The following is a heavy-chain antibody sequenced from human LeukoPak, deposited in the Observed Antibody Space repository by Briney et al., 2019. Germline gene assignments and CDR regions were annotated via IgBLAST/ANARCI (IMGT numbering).Heavy chain of an antibody. J-gene: IGHJ5*02. CDR2: INPSGGST. CDR1: GYTFTSYY. V-gene: IGHV1-46*01. CDR3: ARGGCSSTSCYSGWFDP. D-gene: IGHD2-2*02. Sequence: ASVKVSCTASGYTFTSYYMHWVRQAPGQGLEWMGIINPSGGSTSYAQKFQGRVTMTRDTSTSTVYMELSSLRSEDTAVYYCARGGCSSTSCYSGWFDPWGQGTLVTVSS.